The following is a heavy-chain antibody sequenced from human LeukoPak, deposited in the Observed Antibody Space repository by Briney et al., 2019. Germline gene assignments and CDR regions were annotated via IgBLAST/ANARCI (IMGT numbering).Heavy chain of an antibody. CDR3: ARTYDFGRGPPGDAFDN. J-gene: IGHJ3*02. CDR1: GFTFTIFG. Sequence: GGSLRLSCAASGFTFTIFGMNWVRQAPGKGPEWVSYIDARSGITYYADSVQGRFTISRDNAKESVFPQMNRLRVDDTAVYYCARTYDFGRGPPGDAFDNWGQGTPVTVSS. D-gene: IGHD3-3*01. CDR2: IDARSGIT. V-gene: IGHV3-48*01.